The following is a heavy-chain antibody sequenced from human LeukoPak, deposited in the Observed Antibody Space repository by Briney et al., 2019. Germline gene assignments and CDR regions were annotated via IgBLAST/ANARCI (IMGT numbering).Heavy chain of an antibody. J-gene: IGHJ4*02. CDR3: TRGDPSGSYYLDY. CDR1: GGSISSSSYY. Sequence: SETLSLTCTVFGGSISSSSYYWGWIRQPPGKGLEWIGSIYYSGSTYYNPSLKSRVTISRDTSKNQFSLKLSSMTAADTAVYYCTRGDPSGSYYLDYWGQGTLVTVSS. D-gene: IGHD1-26*01. CDR2: IYYSGST. V-gene: IGHV4-39*07.